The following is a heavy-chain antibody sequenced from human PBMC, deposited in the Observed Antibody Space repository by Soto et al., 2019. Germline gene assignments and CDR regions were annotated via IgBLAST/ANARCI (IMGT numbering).Heavy chain of an antibody. V-gene: IGHV1-69*13. CDR3: ARDSGSYLVNGFDY. CDR1: GGTFSSYA. J-gene: IGHJ4*02. CDR2: IIPIFGTA. D-gene: IGHD1-26*01. Sequence: ASVKVSCKASGGTFSSYAISWVRQAPGQGLEWMGGIIPIFGTANYAQKFQGRVTITADESTSTAYMELSSLRSEDTAVYYCARDSGSYLVNGFDYWGQGTLVTVSS.